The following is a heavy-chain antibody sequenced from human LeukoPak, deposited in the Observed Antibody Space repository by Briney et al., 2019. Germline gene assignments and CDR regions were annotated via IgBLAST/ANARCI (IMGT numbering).Heavy chain of an antibody. V-gene: IGHV3-7*03. D-gene: IGHD3-9*01. CDR2: IKQDGSEK. J-gene: IGHJ4*02. Sequence: GGSLRLSCAASGFTFSSYWMSWVRQAPGKGLEWVANIKQDGSEKYYVDSVEGRFTISRDNAKNSLYLQMNSLRAEDTAVYYCARDQSDYDILTGYYRYFDYWGQGTLVTVSS. CDR3: ARDQSDYDILTGYYRYFDY. CDR1: GFTFSSYW.